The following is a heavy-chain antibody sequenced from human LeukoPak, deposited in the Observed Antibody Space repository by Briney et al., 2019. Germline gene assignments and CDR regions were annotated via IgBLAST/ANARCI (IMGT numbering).Heavy chain of an antibody. CDR2: IRYDGSNK. Sequence: GGSLRLSCAASGFTFSSYGMHWVRQAPGKGLEWVAFIRYDGSNKYYADSVKGRFTISRDNSKNTLYLQMNSLRAVDTAVYYCARGNTHYDILTGYYPYWYFDLWGRGTLVTVSS. CDR1: GFTFSSYG. CDR3: ARGNTHYDILTGYYPYWYFDL. V-gene: IGHV3-30*02. D-gene: IGHD3-9*01. J-gene: IGHJ2*01.